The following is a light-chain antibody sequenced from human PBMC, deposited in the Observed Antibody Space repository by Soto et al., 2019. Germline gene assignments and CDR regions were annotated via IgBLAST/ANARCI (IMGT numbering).Light chain of an antibody. Sequence: DIQLTQSPSFLSASVGDRVTITCRASQGISSNLAWYQQKPGKAPKLLIYAASTLQSGVPSRFSGSGSGTEFTLTISSLQPEDSATYYCQQLNSYPLTFGGGTKVEIK. CDR2: AAS. CDR1: QGISSN. J-gene: IGKJ4*01. V-gene: IGKV1-9*01. CDR3: QQLNSYPLT.